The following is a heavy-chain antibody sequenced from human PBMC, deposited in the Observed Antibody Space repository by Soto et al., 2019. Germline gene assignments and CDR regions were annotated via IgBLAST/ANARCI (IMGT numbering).Heavy chain of an antibody. J-gene: IGHJ6*02. CDR2: ISGSGGST. CDR3: AKYSLTVTKLYGMDV. D-gene: IGHD4-17*01. V-gene: IGHV3-23*01. Sequence: LRDSCGAAEFNCSSYAMSRVSKAPGKGLEWVSAISGSGGSTYYADSVKGRFTISRDNSKNTLYLQMNSLRAEDTAVYYCAKYSLTVTKLYGMDVWGQGTTVTVPS. CDR1: EFNCSSYA.